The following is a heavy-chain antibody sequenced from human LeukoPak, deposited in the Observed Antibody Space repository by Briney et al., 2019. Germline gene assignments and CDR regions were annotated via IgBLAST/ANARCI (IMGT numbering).Heavy chain of an antibody. CDR1: GGSFSGYY. D-gene: IGHD6-6*01. J-gene: IGHJ5*02. Sequence: PSETLSLTCAVYGGSFSGYYCSSIRQPPGKGLEWIGAINHSGSTNYNPSLKSRLTIYLDKSSNHLCTNLTSVTPAATGVYYCTRGAKWQLLLNWFDPWGQGTLVTVSS. V-gene: IGHV4-34*01. CDR3: TRGAKWQLLLNWFDP. CDR2: INHSGST.